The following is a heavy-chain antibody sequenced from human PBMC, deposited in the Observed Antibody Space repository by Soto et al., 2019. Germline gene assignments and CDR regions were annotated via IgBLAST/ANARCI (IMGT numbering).Heavy chain of an antibody. CDR2: ISYDGSDK. Sequence: LRLSCAGSGFTFSSYGMHWVRQAPGKGLEWVAVISYDGSDKYYGDSVKGRFTISRDDSKSTLYLQMNSLRAEDTALYYCAKGRSYYYYYGVDVWGQGTTVTVS. J-gene: IGHJ6*02. V-gene: IGHV3-30*18. CDR1: GFTFSSYG. CDR3: AKGRSYYYYYGVDV.